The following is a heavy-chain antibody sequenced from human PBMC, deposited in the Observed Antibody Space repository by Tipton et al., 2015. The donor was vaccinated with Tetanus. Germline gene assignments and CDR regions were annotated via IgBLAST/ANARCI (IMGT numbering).Heavy chain of an antibody. CDR2: ISWNSVSI. CDR1: GFTFDNYA. CDR3: AKDAYDYGDYRGIFDF. D-gene: IGHD4-17*01. Sequence: SLRLSCAASGFTFDNYAMHWVRQAPGKGLEWVSGISWNSVSIGYADSVKGRFTISRDNAKKSLYLQMTSLRAEDTALYYCAKDAYDYGDYRGIFDFWGQGTLVTVSS. J-gene: IGHJ4*02. V-gene: IGHV3-9*01.